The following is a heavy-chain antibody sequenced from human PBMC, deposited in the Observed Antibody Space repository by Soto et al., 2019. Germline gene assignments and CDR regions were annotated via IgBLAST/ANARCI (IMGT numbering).Heavy chain of an antibody. CDR3: ANVVVVVTAMEAFDI. Sequence: GGSLRLSCAASGFTFSSYAMSWVRQAPGKGLEWVSDISGCGGCTYYADSVKGRFTISRDNSKNTLYLQMNSLRSEDTAVYSCANVVVVVTAMEAFDIWGQGTMVTVSS. V-gene: IGHV3-23*01. D-gene: IGHD2-21*02. CDR2: ISGCGGCT. J-gene: IGHJ3*02. CDR1: GFTFSSYA.